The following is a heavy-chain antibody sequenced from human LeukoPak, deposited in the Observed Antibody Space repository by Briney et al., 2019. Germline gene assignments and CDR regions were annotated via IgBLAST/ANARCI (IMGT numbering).Heavy chain of an antibody. CDR2: IYYSGST. Sequence: SETLSLTCTVSGGSIRSSYYYWGWIRQPPGKGLEWIGSIYYSGSTYYNPSLKSRVTISVDTSKNQFSLKLSSVTAADTAVYYCARILYYYHGMDVWGQGTTVTVSS. V-gene: IGHV4-39*01. CDR1: GGSIRSSYYY. CDR3: ARILYYYHGMDV. J-gene: IGHJ6*02.